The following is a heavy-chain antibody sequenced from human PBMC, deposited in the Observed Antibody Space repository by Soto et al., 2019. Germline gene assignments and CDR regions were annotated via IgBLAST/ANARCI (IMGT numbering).Heavy chain of an antibody. CDR3: SREFSYYVSSHSLLNY. CDR1: GDSVSGNSAA. D-gene: IGHD3-16*01. V-gene: IGHV6-1*01. CDR2: TYYRSRWYN. Sequence: SQTLSLTCAISGDSVSGNSAAWNWIRQSPSRGLEWLGRTYYRSRWYNDYAVSVKSGITVTPDTSKNQSSLHLNSVSSVDTAVYYCSREFSYYVSSHSLLNYWGQASQVTVSS. J-gene: IGHJ4*02.